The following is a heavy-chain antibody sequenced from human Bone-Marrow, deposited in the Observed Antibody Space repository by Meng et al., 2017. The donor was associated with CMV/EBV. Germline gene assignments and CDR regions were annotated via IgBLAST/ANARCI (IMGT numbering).Heavy chain of an antibody. V-gene: IGHV3-30*02. J-gene: IGHJ6*02. CDR3: ARDLSAAGNYGMDV. D-gene: IGHD6-13*01. Sequence: GESLKISCAASGFTFSSYGMHWVRQAPGKGLEWVAFIRYDGSNKYYADSVKGRFTISRDNSKSTVSLQMNSLRVEDTAVYYCARDLSAAGNYGMDVWGQGTTVTVSS. CDR2: IRYDGSNK. CDR1: GFTFSSYG.